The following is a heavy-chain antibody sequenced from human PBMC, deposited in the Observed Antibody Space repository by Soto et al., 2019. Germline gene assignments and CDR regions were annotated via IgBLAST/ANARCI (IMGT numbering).Heavy chain of an antibody. CDR3: AKDAPITIFGVVTPGGFDS. Sequence: GGSLRLSCAASGFTFSNYAMRWVRQAPGKGLEWVAVISGSGDTTYYADSVMGRFTISRDNSKNTLYLQMNSLRVGDTALYFCAKDAPITIFGVVTPGGFDSWGQGTLVTVSS. J-gene: IGHJ4*02. D-gene: IGHD3-3*01. V-gene: IGHV3-23*01. CDR2: ISGSGDTT. CDR1: GFTFSNYA.